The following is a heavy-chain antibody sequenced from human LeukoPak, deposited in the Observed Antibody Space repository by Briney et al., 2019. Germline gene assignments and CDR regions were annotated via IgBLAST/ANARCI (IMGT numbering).Heavy chain of an antibody. Sequence: PGRSLRLSCAASGFTFSSYGMHWVRQAPGKGLEWVAVISYDGSNKYYADTVKGRFTISRDTSKNTLYLQMNSLRADDTAVYYCAKKTASRSSSAAAFDYWGQGTLVTVSS. CDR2: ISYDGSNK. CDR1: GFTFSSYG. D-gene: IGHD6-6*01. J-gene: IGHJ4*02. CDR3: AKKTASRSSSAAAFDY. V-gene: IGHV3-30*18.